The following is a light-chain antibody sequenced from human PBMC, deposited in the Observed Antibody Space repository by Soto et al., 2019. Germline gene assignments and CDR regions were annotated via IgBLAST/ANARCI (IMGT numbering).Light chain of an antibody. CDR1: QSIGTW. V-gene: IGKV1-5*03. CDR2: KAS. J-gene: IGKJ5*01. Sequence: DIQMTQSPSTLSASVRDRVTITCRASQSIGTWLAWYQQKPGKAPKLLIYKASYLQSGVPSRFSGSGSGPDFPLTISSLQPDDFATYFCQQYNSYSITFGLGTRLEMK. CDR3: QQYNSYSIT.